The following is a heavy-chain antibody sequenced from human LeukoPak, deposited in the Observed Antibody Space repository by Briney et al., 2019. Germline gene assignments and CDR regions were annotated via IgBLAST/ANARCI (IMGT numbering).Heavy chain of an antibody. Sequence: ASVKVSCKASGYTFTGYYIHWVRQAPGQGLEWMGWINPNSGGTKYAQKFQGRVTMTRDTSISTAYMGLSRLRSDDTAVYYCASVRQRYGGNSKAISDAFDIWGQGTMVTVSS. CDR3: ASVRQRYGGNSKAISDAFDI. CDR2: INPNSGGT. D-gene: IGHD4-23*01. CDR1: GYTFTGYY. V-gene: IGHV1-2*02. J-gene: IGHJ3*02.